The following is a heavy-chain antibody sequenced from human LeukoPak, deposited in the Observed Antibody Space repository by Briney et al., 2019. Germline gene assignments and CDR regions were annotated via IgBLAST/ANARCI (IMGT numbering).Heavy chain of an antibody. CDR2: IYYGGST. D-gene: IGHD6-13*01. V-gene: IGHV4-59*01. J-gene: IGHJ3*02. Sequence: PSETLSLTCTVSGGSISSYYWSWIRQPPGKGLEGIGYIYYGGSTNYNPSLKSRVTISVDTSKNQFSLKLSPVTAADTAVYYCARWFRQLVSAFDIWGQGTMVTVSS. CDR3: ARWFRQLVSAFDI. CDR1: GGSISSYY.